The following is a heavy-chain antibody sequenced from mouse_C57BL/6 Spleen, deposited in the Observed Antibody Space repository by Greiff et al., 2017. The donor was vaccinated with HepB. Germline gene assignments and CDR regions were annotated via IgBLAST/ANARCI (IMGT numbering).Heavy chain of an antibody. CDR2: ISYDGSN. Sequence: EVQLVESGPGLVKPSQSLSLTCSVTGYSITSGYYWNWIRQFPGNKLEWMGYISYDGSNNYNPSLKNRISITRDTSKNQFFLKLNSVTTEDTATYYCARGTRVFAYWGQGTLVTVSA. CDR3: ARGTRVFAY. V-gene: IGHV3-6*01. D-gene: IGHD3-3*01. CDR1: GYSITSGYY. J-gene: IGHJ3*01.